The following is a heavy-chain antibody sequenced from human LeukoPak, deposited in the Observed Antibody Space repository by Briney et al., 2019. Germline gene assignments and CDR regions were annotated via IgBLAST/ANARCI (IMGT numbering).Heavy chain of an antibody. CDR3: ASVPRSYYYYYYMDV. CDR2: IYYSGSS. CDR1: GGSISGYH. V-gene: IGHV4-59*01. J-gene: IGHJ6*03. Sequence: SETLSLTCNVSGGSISGYHWSWIRQPPGKGLEWLGYIYYSGSSNYNPSLKSRVTISAGTSKNQFSLKLSSVTAADTAVYYCASVPRSYYYYYYMDVWGKGTTVTVSS. D-gene: IGHD2-2*01.